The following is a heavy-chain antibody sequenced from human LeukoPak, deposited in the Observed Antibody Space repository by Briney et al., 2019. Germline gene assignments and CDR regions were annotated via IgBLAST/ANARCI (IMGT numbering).Heavy chain of an antibody. CDR2: ISGSGGST. J-gene: IGHJ6*02. V-gene: IGHV3-23*01. D-gene: IGHD2-2*01. CDR1: GFTFSSYA. CDR3: AKGEYQQVYYGMDV. Sequence: ESGGSLRLSCAASGFTFSSYAMSWVRQAPGKGLEWVSAISGSGGSTYYADSVKGRFTISRDNSKNTLYLQMNSLRAEDTAVYYCAKGEYQQVYYGMDVWGQGTTVTVSS.